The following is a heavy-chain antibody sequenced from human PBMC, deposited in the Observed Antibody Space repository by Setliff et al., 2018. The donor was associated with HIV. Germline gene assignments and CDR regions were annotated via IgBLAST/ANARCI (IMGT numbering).Heavy chain of an antibody. CDR1: GYTFTSYD. CDR3: AREIGDYYDSSGYYPPTDYYYGMDV. V-gene: IGHV1-18*01. Sequence: ASVKVSCKASGYTFTSYDISWVRQAPGQGLEWMGWISAYNGNTNYAQKLQGRVTMTTDTSTGTAYVELRSLRSDDTAVYYCAREIGDYYDSSGYYPPTDYYYGMDVWGQVTTVTVSS. J-gene: IGHJ6*02. CDR2: ISAYNGNT. D-gene: IGHD3-22*01.